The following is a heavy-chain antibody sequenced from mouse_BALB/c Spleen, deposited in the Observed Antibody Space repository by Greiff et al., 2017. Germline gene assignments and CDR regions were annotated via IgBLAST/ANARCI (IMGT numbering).Heavy chain of an antibody. D-gene: IGHD1-1*01. J-gene: IGHJ4*01. CDR2: ISSGGSYT. CDR1: GFTFSSYG. CDR3: ARQGDYYGSSYDGRRVYAMDY. Sequence: EVQGVESGGDLVKPGGSLKLSCAASGFTFSSYGMSWVRQTPDKRLEWVATISSGGSYTYYPDSVKGRFTISRDNAKNTLYLQMSSLKSEDTAMYYCARQGDYYGSSYDGRRVYAMDYWGQGTSVTVSS. V-gene: IGHV5-6*01.